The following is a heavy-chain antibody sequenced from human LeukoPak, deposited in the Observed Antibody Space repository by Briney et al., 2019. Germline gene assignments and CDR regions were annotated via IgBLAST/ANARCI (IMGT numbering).Heavy chain of an antibody. V-gene: IGHV3-21*01. Sequence: GGSLRLSCAASGFTFSPYSMNWVRQAPGKGLEWVSSISSSSTYIFYADSMKGRFTISRDNAKNSLYLQMNSLRADDTAVYYCARDGNYRDYYDSSGYYYGYWGQGTLVTVSS. J-gene: IGHJ4*02. CDR3: ARDGNYRDYYDSSGYYYGY. CDR2: ISSSSTYI. D-gene: IGHD3-22*01. CDR1: GFTFSPYS.